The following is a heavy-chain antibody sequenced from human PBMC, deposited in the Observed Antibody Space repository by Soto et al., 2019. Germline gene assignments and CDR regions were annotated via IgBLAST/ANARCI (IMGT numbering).Heavy chain of an antibody. V-gene: IGHV5-51*01. Sequence: GESLTISCTGSGYSFTHYWIGWVRQMPGKGLEWMGIIYPGDSDTRYSPSFQGQVTISTDKSISTAYLQWSSLRASDSAMYYCARSRITGSTWTFDYWGQGTLVTVSS. CDR2: IYPGDSDT. D-gene: IGHD1-20*01. J-gene: IGHJ4*02. CDR1: GYSFTHYW. CDR3: ARSRITGSTWTFDY.